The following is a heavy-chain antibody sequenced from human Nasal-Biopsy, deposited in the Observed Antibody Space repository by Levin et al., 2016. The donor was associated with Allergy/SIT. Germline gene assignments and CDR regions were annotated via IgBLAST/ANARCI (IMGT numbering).Heavy chain of an antibody. CDR1: GFTLSNHG. Sequence: GESLKISCAASGFTLSNHGMHWVRQAPGKGLEWVADIWSDGNKKYYVESVKGRFTISRDPSKNTVNLQMNSLRDEDTAVYYCARDASYYVFDMWGQGTMVTVSS. V-gene: IGHV3-33*01. J-gene: IGHJ3*02. CDR3: ARDASYYVFDM. CDR2: IWSDGNKK. D-gene: IGHD3-10*01.